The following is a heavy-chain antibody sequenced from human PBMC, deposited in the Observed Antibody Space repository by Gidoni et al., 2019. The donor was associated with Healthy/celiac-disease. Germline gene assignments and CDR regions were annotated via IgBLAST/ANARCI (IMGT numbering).Heavy chain of an antibody. CDR3: TREVTPYYYDSSGYSDAFDY. Sequence: EVQLVESGGGLVQPGRSLRLPCPASGFPFGDYAMSWFRQAPGKGLEWVGFIRSKAYGGTTEYAASVKGRFTISRDDSKSIAYLQMNSLKTEDTAVYYCTREVTPYYYDSSGYSDAFDYWGQGTLVTVSS. D-gene: IGHD3-22*01. CDR2: IRSKAYGGTT. V-gene: IGHV3-49*03. J-gene: IGHJ4*02. CDR1: GFPFGDYA.